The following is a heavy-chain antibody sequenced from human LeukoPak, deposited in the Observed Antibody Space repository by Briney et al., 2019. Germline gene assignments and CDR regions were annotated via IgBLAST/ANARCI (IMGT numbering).Heavy chain of an antibody. D-gene: IGHD6-6*01. J-gene: IGHJ4*02. CDR1: GGSISSSY. V-gene: IGHV4-59*01. CDR2: IYYSGNT. Sequence: SETLSLTCTVSGGSISSSYWSWIRQPPGKGLEWIGYIYYSGNTKYNPSLKSRVTISVDTSKNQFSLKLSSVTAADTAVYYCARVDPDSSSTLEVFDYWGQGTLVTVSS. CDR3: ARVDPDSSSTLEVFDY.